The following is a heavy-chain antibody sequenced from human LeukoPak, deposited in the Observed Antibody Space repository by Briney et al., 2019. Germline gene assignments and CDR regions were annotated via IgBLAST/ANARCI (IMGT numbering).Heavy chain of an antibody. J-gene: IGHJ4*02. V-gene: IGHV4-30-4*01. CDR1: GGSISSGDYY. Sequence: NPSETLSLTCAVSGGSISSGDYYWSWIRQPPGKGLEWIGYIYYSGSTYYNPSLKSRVTISVDTSKNQSSLKLSSVTASDTAVKYCARERLFGELLRGGVDYWGQGILVTVSS. CDR2: IYYSGST. CDR3: ARERLFGELLRGGVDY. D-gene: IGHD3-10*02.